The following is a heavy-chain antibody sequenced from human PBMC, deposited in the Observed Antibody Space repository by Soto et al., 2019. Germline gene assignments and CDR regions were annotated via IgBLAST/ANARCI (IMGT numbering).Heavy chain of an antibody. Sequence: PGESLKISCKGSGYSFTSCWISWVRQMPGKGLEWMGRIDPSDSYTNYSPSFQGHVTISADKSISTAYLQWSSLKASDTAMYYCARLQPAAGDNDLTFDYWGQGTLVTVSS. CDR1: GYSFTSCW. V-gene: IGHV5-10-1*01. CDR3: ARLQPAAGDNDLTFDY. CDR2: IDPSDSYT. J-gene: IGHJ4*02. D-gene: IGHD6-13*01.